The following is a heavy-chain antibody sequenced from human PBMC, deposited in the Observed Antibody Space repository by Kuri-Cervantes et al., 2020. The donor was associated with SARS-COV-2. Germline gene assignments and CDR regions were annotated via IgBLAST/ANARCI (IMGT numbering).Heavy chain of an antibody. CDR1: GGSISSSSYY. J-gene: IGHJ3*02. V-gene: IGHV4-39*01. D-gene: IGHD6-13*01. CDR3: ASIYSSNWPGAFDN. Sequence: SETLSLTCTVSGGSISSSSYYWGWIRQPPGKGLEWIGSIYYSGSTYYNPSLKSRVTISVDTSQNQFSLKLSSVTAADTAVYYCASIYSSNWPGAFDNWGQGTMVTVSS. CDR2: IYYSGST.